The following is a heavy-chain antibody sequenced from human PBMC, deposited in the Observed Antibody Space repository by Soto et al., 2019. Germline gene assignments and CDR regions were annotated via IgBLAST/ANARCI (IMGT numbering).Heavy chain of an antibody. J-gene: IGHJ6*02. Sequence: GGSLRLSCAASGFTFSSYAMHWVRQAPGKGLEYVSAISSNGGSTYYANSVKGRFTISRDNSKNTLYLQMGSLRAEDMAVYYCAKGGAAAGTGKNYYYYGMDVWGQGTTVTVSS. CDR3: AKGGAAAGTGKNYYYYGMDV. V-gene: IGHV3-64*01. CDR1: GFTFSSYA. CDR2: ISSNGGST. D-gene: IGHD6-13*01.